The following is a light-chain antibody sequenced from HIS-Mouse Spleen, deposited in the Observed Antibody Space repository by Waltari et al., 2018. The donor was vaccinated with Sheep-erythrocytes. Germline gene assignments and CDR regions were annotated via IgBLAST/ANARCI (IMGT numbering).Light chain of an antibody. Sequence: DIQMTQSPSSLSASVGDRVTITCRASQRISSYLNWYQPKPGKAPKLLIYAASSLQSGVPSRFSGSGSGTDFTLTISSLQPEDFATYYCQQSYSTPPLTFGGGTKVEIK. CDR2: AAS. J-gene: IGKJ4*01. CDR1: QRISSY. CDR3: QQSYSTPPLT. V-gene: IGKV1-39*01.